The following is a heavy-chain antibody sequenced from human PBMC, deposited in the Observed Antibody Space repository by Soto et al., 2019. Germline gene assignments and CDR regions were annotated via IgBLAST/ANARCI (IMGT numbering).Heavy chain of an antibody. CDR3: ARAKGDYDSSGYYHYYYGMDV. J-gene: IGHJ6*02. D-gene: IGHD3-22*01. CDR1: GGSFSGYY. V-gene: IGHV4-34*01. Sequence: PSETLSLTCAVYGGSFSGYYWSWIRQPPGKGLEWIGEINHSGSTNYNPSLKSRVTISVDTSKNQFSLKLSSVTAADTAVYYCARAKGDYDSSGYYHYYYGMDVWGQGTTVT. CDR2: INHSGST.